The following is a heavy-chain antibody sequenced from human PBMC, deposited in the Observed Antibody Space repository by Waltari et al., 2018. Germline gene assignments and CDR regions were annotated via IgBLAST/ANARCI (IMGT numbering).Heavy chain of an antibody. CDR2: IYYTGSS. V-gene: IGHV4-59*01. Sequence: QVHLQESGPGLVRPSETLSLTCTVSGGPISNYYWNWIRQPPGKGLEWIGSIYYTGSSNYRPSLKSRITLSVDMSANQCSLSLTSVTAADTAMYYCTRGGWKTTDYGMDVWGQGTTVVVSS. D-gene: IGHD1-1*01. CDR1: GGPISNYY. J-gene: IGHJ6*02. CDR3: TRGGWKTTDYGMDV.